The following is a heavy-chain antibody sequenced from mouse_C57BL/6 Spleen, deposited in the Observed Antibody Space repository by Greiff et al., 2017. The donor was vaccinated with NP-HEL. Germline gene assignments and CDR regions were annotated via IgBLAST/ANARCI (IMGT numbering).Heavy chain of an antibody. CDR1: GYTFTSYW. V-gene: IGHV1-69*01. CDR2: IDPSDSYT. J-gene: IGHJ2*01. D-gene: IGHD1-1*01. Sequence: QVQLKQSGAELVMPGASVKLSCKASGYTFTSYWMHWVKQRPGQGLEWIGEIDPSDSYTNYNQKFKGKSTLTVDKSSSTAYMQLSSLTSEDSAVYYCARTATVVATPFDYWGQGTTLTVSS. CDR3: ARTATVVATPFDY.